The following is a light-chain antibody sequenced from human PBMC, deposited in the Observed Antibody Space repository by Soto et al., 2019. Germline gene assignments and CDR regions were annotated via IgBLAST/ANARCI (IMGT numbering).Light chain of an antibody. CDR1: QSVSNF. CDR2: DAS. Sequence: EIVLTQSPCTLFLSPGEISTHSCRASQSVSNFLAWYQQKPGQAPRLVIYDASKRATGIPVRFSGSGSGTDFTLTISSLEPEDFAVYYCQQRSNWFRTFGGGTKVDIK. V-gene: IGKV3-11*01. J-gene: IGKJ4*01. CDR3: QQRSNWFRT.